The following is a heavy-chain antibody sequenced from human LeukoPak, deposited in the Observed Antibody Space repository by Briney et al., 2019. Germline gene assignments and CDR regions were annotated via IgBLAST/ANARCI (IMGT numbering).Heavy chain of an antibody. CDR3: ARDVATRDSSGYYYDAFDI. D-gene: IGHD3-22*01. J-gene: IGHJ3*02. CDR2: IYYSGST. V-gene: IGHV4-59*01. CDR1: GGSISSYY. Sequence: SAPLSLTCPVSGGSISSYYWSWIRQPPGKGLEWIGYIYYSGSTNYNPSLKSRVTISVDTSKNQFSLKLSSVTAADTAVYYCARDVATRDSSGYYYDAFDIWGQGTMVTVSS.